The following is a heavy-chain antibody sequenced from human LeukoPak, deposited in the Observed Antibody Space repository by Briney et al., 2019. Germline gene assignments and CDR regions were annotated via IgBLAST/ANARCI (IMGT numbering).Heavy chain of an antibody. D-gene: IGHD4-17*01. CDR2: IHASGST. J-gene: IGHJ4*02. CDR1: GGSISNYF. Sequence: SETLSLTCNVSGGSISNYFWSWIRQPAEKGLEWIGRIHASGSTNYSPSLKSRVTMSVDTSTNQFSLKLISVTAADTAIYYYARENRDDGDNRGRFFDYWGQGTLVTVSS. CDR3: ARENRDDGDNRGRFFDY. V-gene: IGHV4-4*07.